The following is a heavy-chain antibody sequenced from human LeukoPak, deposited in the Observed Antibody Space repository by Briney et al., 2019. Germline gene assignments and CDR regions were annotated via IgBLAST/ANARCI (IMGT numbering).Heavy chain of an antibody. Sequence: PGGSLRLSCAASGFTFSNYWMTWVRQAPGKGLEWVANIKQDGSEKNYVDSVKGRFPISRDDATNSLYLHMNSLRVEDTAVYYCGRGGSFPGFWGQGTQVSVSS. V-gene: IGHV3-7*01. CDR2: IKQDGSEK. J-gene: IGHJ4*02. CDR3: GRGGSFPGF. D-gene: IGHD3-10*01. CDR1: GFTFSNYW.